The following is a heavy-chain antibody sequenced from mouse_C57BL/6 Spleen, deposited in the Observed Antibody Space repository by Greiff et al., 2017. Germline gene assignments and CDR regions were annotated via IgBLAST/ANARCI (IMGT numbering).Heavy chain of an antibody. CDR1: GYTFPSYW. CDR3: ASYDGYYWYVDV. CDR2: IYPGSGSN. Sequence: QVQLQQPGAELVKPGASVKMSCKASGYTFPSYWITWVQQRPGQGLEWLGDIYPGSGSNNYNEKFKSKATLTVDTAASTAYLQLSSLTSEDSAVYYCASYDGYYWYVDVWGTGTTVTVSS. D-gene: IGHD2-3*01. V-gene: IGHV1-55*01. J-gene: IGHJ1*03.